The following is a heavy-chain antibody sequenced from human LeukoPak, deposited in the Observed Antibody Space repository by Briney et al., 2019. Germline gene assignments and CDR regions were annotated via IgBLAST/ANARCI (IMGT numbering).Heavy chain of an antibody. J-gene: IGHJ4*02. D-gene: IGHD3-22*01. Sequence: SVKVSCKASGGTFSSYAISWVRQAPGQGLEWMGRIIPILGIANYAQKFQGRVTITADKSTSTAHMELSSLRSEDTAVYYCASGYYYDSSGYYSTAGDYWGQGTLVTVSS. CDR2: IIPILGIA. CDR1: GGTFSSYA. CDR3: ASGYYYDSSGYYSTAGDY. V-gene: IGHV1-69*04.